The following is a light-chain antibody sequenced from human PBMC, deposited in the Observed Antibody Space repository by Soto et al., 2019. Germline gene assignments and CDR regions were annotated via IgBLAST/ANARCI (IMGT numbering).Light chain of an antibody. Sequence: EIVLTQSPGTLSLSPGERATLSCRASQSVSSNLAWYQQKPGQAPRFLIYGASTTATGVPARFRGSGSGTEFTLTISSLQSEDFAVYYCQQYNNWPLTFGGGTKVDIK. CDR1: QSVSSN. CDR3: QQYNNWPLT. J-gene: IGKJ4*01. V-gene: IGKV3-15*01. CDR2: GAS.